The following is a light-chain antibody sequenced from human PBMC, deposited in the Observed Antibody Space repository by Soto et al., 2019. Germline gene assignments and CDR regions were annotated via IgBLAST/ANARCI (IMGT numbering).Light chain of an antibody. CDR1: QTISTS. CDR2: LAS. CDR3: QQYDNLPFT. Sequence: DIQMTQSPSTLSAFVGDRVTITCRASQTISTSLAWYQQKPGKAPKLLIYLASTLQSGVPARFSGSGSGTDFTLTISCLQSEDIATYYCQQYDNLPFTFGPGTKVDIK. V-gene: IGKV1-5*03. J-gene: IGKJ3*01.